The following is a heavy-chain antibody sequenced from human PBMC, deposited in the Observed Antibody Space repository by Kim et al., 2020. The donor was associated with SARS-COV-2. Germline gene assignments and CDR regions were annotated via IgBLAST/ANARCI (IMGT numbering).Heavy chain of an antibody. CDR2: ISWNSGSI. Sequence: GGSLRLSCAASGFTFDDYAMHWVRQAPGKGLEWVSGISWNSGSIGYADSVKGRFTISRDNAKNSLYLQMNSLRAEDTALYYCAKAPLPQYYGMDVWGQGTTVTVSS. CDR3: AKAPLPQYYGMDV. CDR1: GFTFDDYA. J-gene: IGHJ6*02. V-gene: IGHV3-9*01.